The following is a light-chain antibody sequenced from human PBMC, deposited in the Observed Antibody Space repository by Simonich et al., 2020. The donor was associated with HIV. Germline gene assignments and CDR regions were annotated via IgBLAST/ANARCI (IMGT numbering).Light chain of an antibody. CDR1: QSVLYSSNNKNY. V-gene: IGKV4-1*01. Sequence: DIVMTQSPDSLAVSLGERATINCKSSQSVLYSSNNKNYLAWYQQKPGQPPELLIYWASTRKSGVPDRLSGSGSGTDFTLAISSMQSEDFAVYYCQQYHSWPTFGGGTKVEIK. CDR2: WAS. CDR3: QQYHSWPT. J-gene: IGKJ4*01.